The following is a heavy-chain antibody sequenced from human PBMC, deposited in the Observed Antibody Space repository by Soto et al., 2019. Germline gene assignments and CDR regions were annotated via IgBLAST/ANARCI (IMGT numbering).Heavy chain of an antibody. V-gene: IGHV3-30*18. CDR2: ISYDGSNK. Sequence: GGSLRLSCAAPGFTFSSYGMHWVRQAPGKGLEWVAVISYDGSNKYYADSVKGRFTISRDNSKNTLYLQMNSLRAEDTAVYYCAKDRLTAAVQGPFDYWGQGTLVTVSS. D-gene: IGHD6-13*01. CDR1: GFTFSSYG. J-gene: IGHJ4*02. CDR3: AKDRLTAAVQGPFDY.